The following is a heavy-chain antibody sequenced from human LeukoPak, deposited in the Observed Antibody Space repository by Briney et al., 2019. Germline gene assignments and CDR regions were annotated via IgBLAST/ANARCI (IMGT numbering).Heavy chain of an antibody. CDR1: GGSFSGYY. Sequence: SETLSLTCAVYGGSFSGYYLSWIRQPPGKGLEWIGEINHSGSTNYNPSLKSRVTISVDTSKNQFSLKLSSVTAADTAVYYCARGRVYYYDSSGYHDYWGQGTLVTVSS. CDR2: INHSGST. D-gene: IGHD3-22*01. CDR3: ARGRVYYYDSSGYHDY. V-gene: IGHV4-34*01. J-gene: IGHJ4*02.